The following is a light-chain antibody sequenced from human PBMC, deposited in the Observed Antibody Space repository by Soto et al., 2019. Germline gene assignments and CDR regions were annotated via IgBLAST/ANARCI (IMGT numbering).Light chain of an antibody. J-gene: IGLJ1*01. Sequence: QSALTQPPSVSEAPRQRVTISCSGSSSNIGNNAVNWYQQLPGKAPKLLIYYDDLLPSGVSDRFSGSKSGTSASLAISGLQSEDEADYYCAAWDDSRNAPVFGTGTKVTVL. CDR2: YDD. CDR1: SSNIGNNA. CDR3: AAWDDSRNAPV. V-gene: IGLV1-36*01.